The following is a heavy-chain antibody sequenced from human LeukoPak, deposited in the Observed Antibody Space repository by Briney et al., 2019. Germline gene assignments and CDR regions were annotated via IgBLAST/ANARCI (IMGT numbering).Heavy chain of an antibody. Sequence: GASVKVSCKASGYAFSSYGISGVRQAPGQGLEWMGWISAYNGNTNYAQKLQGRVTMTTDTSTSTAYMELRSLRSDDTAVYYCASTPYYDSSGYNYWGQGNLVTVSS. CDR3: ASTPYYDSSGYNY. J-gene: IGHJ4*02. V-gene: IGHV1-18*01. CDR1: GYAFSSYG. CDR2: ISAYNGNT. D-gene: IGHD3-22*01.